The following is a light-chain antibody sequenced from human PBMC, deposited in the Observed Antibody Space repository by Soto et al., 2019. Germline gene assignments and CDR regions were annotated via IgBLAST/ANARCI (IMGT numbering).Light chain of an antibody. CDR2: GAS. CDR1: QSVRNNY. V-gene: IGKV3-20*01. Sequence: EIVMTQSPATLSVCPWEIATLSCRASQSVRNNYLAWYQQKPGQAPRLLIYGASSRATGIPDRFSGSGSGTDFTLTISRLEPEDFAVYHCQQYGSSSTFGQGTRLEIK. J-gene: IGKJ5*01. CDR3: QQYGSSST.